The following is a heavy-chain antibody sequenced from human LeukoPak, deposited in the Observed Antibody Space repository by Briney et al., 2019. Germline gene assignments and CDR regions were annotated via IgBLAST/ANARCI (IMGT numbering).Heavy chain of an antibody. D-gene: IGHD3-3*01. V-gene: IGHV1-2*02. CDR2: INPNSGGT. Sequence: ASVKVSCKASGYTFTGYYMHWVRQAPGQGLEWMGWINPNSGGTNYAQKFQGRVTMTRDTSISTAYMELSRLRSDDTAVYYCARDGRTIFGVVNRFDYWGQGTLVTVSS. J-gene: IGHJ4*02. CDR1: GYTFTGYY. CDR3: ARDGRTIFGVVNRFDY.